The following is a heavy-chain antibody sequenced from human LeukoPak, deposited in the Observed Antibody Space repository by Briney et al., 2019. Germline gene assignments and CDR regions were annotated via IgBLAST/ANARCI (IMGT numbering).Heavy chain of an antibody. D-gene: IGHD3-22*01. CDR1: GGSISSSNW. CDR2: IYHSGST. V-gene: IGHV4-4*02. CDR3: ARRKLDSSGYYFDY. J-gene: IGHJ4*02. Sequence: PSGTLSLTCAVSGGSISSSNWWSWVRQPPGKGLEWIGEIYHSGSTNYNPSLKSRVTISVDRSKNQFSLKLSSVTAADTAVYYCARRKLDSSGYYFDYWGQGTLVTVSS.